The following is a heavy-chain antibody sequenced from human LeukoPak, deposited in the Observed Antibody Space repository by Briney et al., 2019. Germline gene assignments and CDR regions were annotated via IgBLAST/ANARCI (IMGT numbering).Heavy chain of an antibody. Sequence: ASVKVSCKVSGYTLTELSMHWVRQAPGKGLEWMGGFDPEDGETIYAQKFQGRVTMTEDTSTDTAYMELSSLRSEDTAVYYCATLRVPYSSGWHRRGDWFDPWGQGTLVTASS. CDR3: ATLRVPYSSGWHRRGDWFDP. J-gene: IGHJ5*02. CDR2: FDPEDGET. V-gene: IGHV1-24*01. CDR1: GYTLTELS. D-gene: IGHD6-19*01.